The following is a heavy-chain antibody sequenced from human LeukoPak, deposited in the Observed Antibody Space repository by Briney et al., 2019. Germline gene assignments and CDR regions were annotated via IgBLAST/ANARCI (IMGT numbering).Heavy chain of an antibody. CDR2: VYFSGST. J-gene: IGHJ1*01. V-gene: IGHV4-59*02. CDR3: AYSIGYYDEWFQN. Sequence: SETLSLTCAVSGGSVSSAYWSWIRQPPVKGLEWIGYVYFSGSTNYNPSLTSRVTISADTSKNHFSLKLTSVTAADTAVYYCAYSIGYYDEWFQNWGQGTLVTVSS. D-gene: IGHD3-22*01. CDR1: GGSVSSAY.